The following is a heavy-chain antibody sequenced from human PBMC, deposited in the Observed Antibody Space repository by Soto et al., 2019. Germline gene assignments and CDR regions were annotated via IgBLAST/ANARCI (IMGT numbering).Heavy chain of an antibody. D-gene: IGHD6-19*01. J-gene: IGHJ4*02. Sequence: PSETLSLTCTVSGGSIGGYYWSWLRQPPGKGLEWIGYIYSIGSTNYNPSLRSRVTMSIDTSQEQFSLKLSSVTATDTAVYYCARFFGSGFDYWGQGTLVTVSS. CDR1: GGSIGGYY. CDR2: IYSIGST. CDR3: ARFFGSGFDY. V-gene: IGHV4-4*08.